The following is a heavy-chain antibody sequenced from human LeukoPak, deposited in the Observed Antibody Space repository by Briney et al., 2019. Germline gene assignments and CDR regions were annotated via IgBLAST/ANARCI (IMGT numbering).Heavy chain of an antibody. CDR3: VRPDDNSFDF. Sequence: SKTLSLTCAVYGGSFSGYYWSWIRQPPGRRLEWIGNIYETGSTNYNPSLKSRVTISVDTSKNQFSLKLSSVTAADTAVYYCVRPDDNSFDFWGQGTMVTVSS. D-gene: IGHD3-9*01. CDR1: GGSFSGYY. V-gene: IGHV4-34*01. J-gene: IGHJ3*01. CDR2: IYETGST.